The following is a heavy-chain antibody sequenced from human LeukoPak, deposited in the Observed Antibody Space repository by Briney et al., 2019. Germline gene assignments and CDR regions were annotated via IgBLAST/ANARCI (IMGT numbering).Heavy chain of an antibody. Sequence: ASVKVSCKASGYHFTTYGISWVRQAPGQGLEWMGWISTYNGDTNYAQKFQGRVTMTTDTSTSTAYIELRSLTSDDTAAYYCAREWWGYDVLTGDNWFDPWGQGTLVTVSS. CDR1: GYHFTTYG. CDR3: AREWWGYDVLTGDNWFDP. V-gene: IGHV1-18*01. D-gene: IGHD3-9*01. CDR2: ISTYNGDT. J-gene: IGHJ5*02.